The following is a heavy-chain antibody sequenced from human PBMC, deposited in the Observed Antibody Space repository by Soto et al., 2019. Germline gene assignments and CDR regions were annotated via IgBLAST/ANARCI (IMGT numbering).Heavy chain of an antibody. V-gene: IGHV4-34*01. J-gene: IGHJ4*02. CDR3: ARGGSSWYPYYFDY. CDR1: GGSFSGYY. D-gene: IGHD6-13*01. Sequence: SETLSLTCAVYGGSFSGYYWSWIRQPPGKGLEWIGEINHSGSTNYNPSLKSRVTITVDTSKNQFSLKLSSVTAADTAVYYCARGGSSWYPYYFDYWGQGTLVTVSS. CDR2: INHSGST.